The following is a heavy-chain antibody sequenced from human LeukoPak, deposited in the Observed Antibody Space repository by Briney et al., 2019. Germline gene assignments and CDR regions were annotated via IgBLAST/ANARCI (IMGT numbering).Heavy chain of an antibody. CDR1: GFDFTTYA. CDR3: AKLDGSGAGSSRPPIDY. CDR2: ISGSGDTT. Sequence: GGSLRLSCAASGFDFTTYAMSWVRQAPGKGLEWVPGISGSGDTTYYADSVKGRFTISRDNSKNMLYLQIKSLGAEDTAIYYCAKLDGSGAGSSRPPIDYWGQGSLVTVSS. V-gene: IGHV3-23*01. D-gene: IGHD3-10*01. J-gene: IGHJ4*02.